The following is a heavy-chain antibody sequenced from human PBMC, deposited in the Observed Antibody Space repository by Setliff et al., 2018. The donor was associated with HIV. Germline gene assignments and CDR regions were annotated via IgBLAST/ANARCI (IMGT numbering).Heavy chain of an antibody. Sequence: SETLSLTCAVSGYSISTAYYWAWIRQSPGKGLEGIGGFHHSGSAHYNPSPKSRVTISGQTSKNQFSLTLTSVTAADTAIYYCARQGAGYYYDSSDYYTGNGFDMWGQGTMVTVSS. V-gene: IGHV4-38-2*01. CDR1: GYSISTAYY. D-gene: IGHD3-22*01. CDR3: ARQGAGYYYDSSDYYTGNGFDM. CDR2: FHHSGSA. J-gene: IGHJ3*02.